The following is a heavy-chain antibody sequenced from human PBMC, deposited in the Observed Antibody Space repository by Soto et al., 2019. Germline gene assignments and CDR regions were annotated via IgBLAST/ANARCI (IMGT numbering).Heavy chain of an antibody. CDR3: GRGGATVWYYYYYMDV. V-gene: IGHV4-34*01. J-gene: IGHJ6*03. Sequence: SETLSLTCAVYGGSFSGYYWSWIRQPPGKGLEWIGEINHSGSTNYNPSLKSRVTISVDTSKNQLSLKLSSVTAADTAVYYCGRGGATVWYYYYYMDVWGKGTTVTVSS. CDR1: GGSFSGYY. D-gene: IGHD2-21*02. CDR2: INHSGST.